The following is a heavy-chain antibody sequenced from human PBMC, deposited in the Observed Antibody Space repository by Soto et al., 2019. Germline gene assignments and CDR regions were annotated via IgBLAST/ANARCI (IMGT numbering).Heavy chain of an antibody. V-gene: IGHV4-4*02. D-gene: IGHD6-13*01. CDR2: IYHSGST. CDR3: ARRQLSSDYYYGMDV. CDR1: GGSISSSNW. J-gene: IGHJ6*02. Sequence: GTLSLTCAVSGGSISSSNWWSWVRQPPGKGLEWIGEIYHSGSTNYNPSLKSRVTISVDKSKNQFSLKLSSVTAADTAVYYCARRQLSSDYYYGMDVWGQGTTVTVSS.